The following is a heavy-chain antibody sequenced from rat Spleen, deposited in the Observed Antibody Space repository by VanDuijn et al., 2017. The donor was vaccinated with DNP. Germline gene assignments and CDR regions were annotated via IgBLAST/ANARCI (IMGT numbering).Heavy chain of an antibody. Sequence: QVQMKETGPGLVQTTQTLSVTCTVSGFSLTNYGVHWVRQAPGKGLEWMGIIWGDGSTDYNSALKSRLSISRDTSKSQVFLTMNSLQTDDTAVYYCYNNYFAYWGQESWSQSPQ. CDR1: GFSLTNYG. V-gene: IGHV2-77*01. CDR2: IWGDGST. J-gene: IGHJ2*01. CDR3: YNNYFAY. D-gene: IGHD1-10*01.